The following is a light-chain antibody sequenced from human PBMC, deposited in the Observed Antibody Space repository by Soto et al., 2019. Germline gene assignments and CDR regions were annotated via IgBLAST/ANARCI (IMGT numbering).Light chain of an antibody. CDR1: SSDVGAYNF. CDR2: EVS. Sequence: QSVLTRPASVSGSPGQSITISCTGTSSDVGAYNFVSWYQHHPDKAPKLMISEVSNRLSGVSDRFSGSKSGNTASLTISGLQAEDEADYYCASLTTTSFVFGTGTKVTVL. V-gene: IGLV2-14*01. CDR3: ASLTTTSFV. J-gene: IGLJ1*01.